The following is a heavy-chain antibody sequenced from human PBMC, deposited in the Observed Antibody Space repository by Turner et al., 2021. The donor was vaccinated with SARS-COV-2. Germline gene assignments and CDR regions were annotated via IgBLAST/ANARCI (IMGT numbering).Heavy chain of an antibody. Sequence: QVQLQESGPGLVRPSETLSLTCTVPGGSISSKSWSWIRQSPGRGLEWIGYFYKIGSIDYNPTLRSRVTISVDTSKNQLSLNLISMTAADTAVYYCARHQGSTSGYDHGMNVWGQGTAVIGSS. D-gene: IGHD1-1*01. V-gene: IGHV4-59*08. CDR1: GGSISSKS. CDR2: FYKIGSI. CDR3: ARHQGSTSGYDHGMNV. J-gene: IGHJ6*02.